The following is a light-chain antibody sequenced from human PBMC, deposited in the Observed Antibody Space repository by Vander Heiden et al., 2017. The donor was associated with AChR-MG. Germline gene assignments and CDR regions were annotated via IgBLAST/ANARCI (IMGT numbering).Light chain of an antibody. Sequence: SHVLNQPPSASGAPGQTARSTCGGNNIGSKSVHWYQHEPGQAPVLVVYDDSDRPSGIPERSSGSNSENTATLTISRVEAGDEADYYCQVWDSSSDHVVFGGGTKLTVL. CDR2: DDS. J-gene: IGLJ2*01. V-gene: IGLV3-21*02. CDR1: NIGSKS. CDR3: QVWDSSSDHVV.